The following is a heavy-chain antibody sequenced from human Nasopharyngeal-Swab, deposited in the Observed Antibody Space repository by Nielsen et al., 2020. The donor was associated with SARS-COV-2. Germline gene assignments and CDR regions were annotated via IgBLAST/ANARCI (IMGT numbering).Heavy chain of an antibody. CDR2: ISYDGSNK. Sequence: GGSLRLSCAASGFTFSSYGMHWVRQAPGKGLEWVAVISYDGSNKYYADSVKGRFTISRDNSKNTLYLQMNGLRAEDTAVYYCAKAGAGSWYGDYWGQGTLVTVSS. CDR3: AKAGAGSWYGDY. V-gene: IGHV3-30*18. J-gene: IGHJ4*02. D-gene: IGHD6-13*01. CDR1: GFTFSSYG.